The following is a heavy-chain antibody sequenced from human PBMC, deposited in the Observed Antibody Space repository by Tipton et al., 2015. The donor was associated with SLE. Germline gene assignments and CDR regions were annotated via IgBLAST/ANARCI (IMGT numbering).Heavy chain of an antibody. CDR3: ASGIWSAYSLGVYYMDV. CDR1: GYTFNTHG. CDR2: ISAYNGNT. V-gene: IGHV1-18*01. D-gene: IGHD3-3*01. Sequence: QLVQSGAEVKKPGASVKVSCKASGYTFNTHGISWVRQAPGQGFEWMGWISAYNGNTHYAQKLLGRVTMTTDTSTSTTYMELRSLRSDDTAVYYCASGIWSAYSLGVYYMDVWGKGATVTVSS. J-gene: IGHJ6*03.